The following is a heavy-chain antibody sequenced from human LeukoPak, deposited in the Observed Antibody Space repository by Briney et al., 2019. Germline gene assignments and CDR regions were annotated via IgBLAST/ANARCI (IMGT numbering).Heavy chain of an antibody. J-gene: IGHJ4*02. Sequence: GGSLTLSCAASGFSISSYGMHWIRQPPGKGLEWVAFIRYDGSNKYYVDSVKGRFTISRDNSKNTLYLQMNSLRAEDTAVYYCAKLVLRYFDWLMDYWGQGTLVTVSS. CDR3: AKLVLRYFDWLMDY. CDR1: GFSISSYG. V-gene: IGHV3-30*02. D-gene: IGHD3-9*01. CDR2: IRYDGSNK.